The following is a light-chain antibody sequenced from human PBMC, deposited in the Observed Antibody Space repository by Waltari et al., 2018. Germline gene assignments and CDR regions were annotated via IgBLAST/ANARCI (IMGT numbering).Light chain of an antibody. Sequence: DLQMTQSQSSGSASVGERVTITWRASQDISSRLAWYQQKPGKAPKLLIFDASSLHGGVPSRFSGRGSGTDFTLTIRSLQPEDFATYYCQQVNSFPRTFGQGTKVEVK. CDR2: DAS. CDR3: QQVNSFPRT. V-gene: IGKV1-12*01. J-gene: IGKJ1*01. CDR1: QDISSR.